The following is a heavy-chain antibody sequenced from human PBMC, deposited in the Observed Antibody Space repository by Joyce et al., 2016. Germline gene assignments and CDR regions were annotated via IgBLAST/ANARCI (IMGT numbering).Heavy chain of an antibody. J-gene: IGHJ4*02. V-gene: IGHV3-74*01. Sequence: EVHLVESGGGFVQPGESLTLSCAASGFTFTRHWMHWVRQAPGKGLVEGSRINIEGGRRSYADVTKGRFTISRDNAKNTLYLERNGLTAEDTAVYCCAVEPLREWGLGTLVTVSS. D-gene: IGHD5-24*01. CDR3: AVEPLRE. CDR2: INIEGGRR. CDR1: GFTFTRHW.